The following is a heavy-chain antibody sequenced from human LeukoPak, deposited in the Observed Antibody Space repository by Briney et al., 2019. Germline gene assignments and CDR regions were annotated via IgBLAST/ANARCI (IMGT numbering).Heavy chain of an antibody. CDR1: GFTFSSYS. CDR2: ISSSSSYI. V-gene: IGHV3-21*01. CDR3: ARDLTHVVVIATPGY. Sequence: GGSLRLSCAASGFTFSSYSMNWVRQAPGKGLEWVSSISSSSSYIYYADSMKGRFTISRDNAKNSLYLQMNSLRAEDTAVYYCARDLTHVVVIATPGYWGQGTLVTVSS. J-gene: IGHJ4*02. D-gene: IGHD2-21*01.